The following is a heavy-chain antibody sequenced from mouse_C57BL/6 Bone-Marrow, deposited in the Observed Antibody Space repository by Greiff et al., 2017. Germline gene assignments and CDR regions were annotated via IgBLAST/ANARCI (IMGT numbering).Heavy chain of an antibody. CDR2: ISGGGGNT. D-gene: IGHD1-1*01. V-gene: IGHV5-9*04. Sequence: EVKVVESGGGLVKPGGSLKLSCAASGFTFSSYSMSWVRQTPEKRLQWVAAISGGGGNTYYPDSVKGRFTISRDNDKNTPYLQLSSLRSEDTAVYSCSRQVTTVLAKKYFDVWGTGTTVTVSS. J-gene: IGHJ1*03. CDR3: SRQVTTVLAKKYFDV. CDR1: GFTFSSYS.